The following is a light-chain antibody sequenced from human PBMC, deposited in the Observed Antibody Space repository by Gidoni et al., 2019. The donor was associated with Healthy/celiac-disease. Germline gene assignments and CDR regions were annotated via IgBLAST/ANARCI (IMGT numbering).Light chain of an antibody. CDR1: QSVSSSY. CDR2: GAS. Sequence: EIVLTQSPGTLALSPGERATLSCRASQSVSSSYLAWYPPKPGQAPRLLIYGASSRATGIPDRFSGSGSGTDFTLTISRLEPEDFAVYYCQQYGSSPPLTFGGGTKVEIK. CDR3: QQYGSSPPLT. V-gene: IGKV3-20*01. J-gene: IGKJ4*01.